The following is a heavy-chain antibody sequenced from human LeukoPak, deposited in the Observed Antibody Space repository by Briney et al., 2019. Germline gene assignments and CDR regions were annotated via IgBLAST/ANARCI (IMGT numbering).Heavy chain of an antibody. CDR3: ARRALYSGSYPFDY. CDR2: IYYSGST. CDR1: GGSIIGYY. Sequence: SETLSLTCTVSGGSIIGYYWNWIRQPPGKGLDWIGYIYYSGSTNYNPSLKSRVTISVDTSKNQFSLKLSSVTAADTAVYYCARRALYSGSYPFDYWGQGTLVTVSS. J-gene: IGHJ4*02. D-gene: IGHD1-26*01. V-gene: IGHV4-59*01.